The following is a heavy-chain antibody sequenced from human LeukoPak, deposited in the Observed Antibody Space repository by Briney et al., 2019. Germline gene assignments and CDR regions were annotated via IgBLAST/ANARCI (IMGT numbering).Heavy chain of an antibody. CDR3: ARGLRSDYYDSSGYTPTFDNWFDP. V-gene: IGHV4-34*01. CDR2: INHSGST. CDR1: GGSFSGYY. J-gene: IGHJ5*02. D-gene: IGHD3-22*01. Sequence: SETLSLTCAVYGGSFSGYYWSWIRQPPGKGLEWIGEINHSGSTNYNPSLKSRVTISVDTSKNQFSLKLSSVTAADTAVYYCARGLRSDYYDSSGYTPTFDNWFDPWGQGTLVTVSS.